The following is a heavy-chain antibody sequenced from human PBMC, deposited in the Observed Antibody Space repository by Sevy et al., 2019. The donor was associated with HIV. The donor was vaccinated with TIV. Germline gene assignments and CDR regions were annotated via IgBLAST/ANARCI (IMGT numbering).Heavy chain of an antibody. Sequence: ASVKVSCKASGYTFTGYYMHWVRQAPGQGLEWMGWINPNSGGTNYAQKFQGRVTMTRDTSISTAYMELSRLRSDDTAVYYCARVRTMGPPKNPGGMDVWGQGTTVTVSS. CDR2: INPNSGGT. J-gene: IGHJ6*02. D-gene: IGHD3-16*01. CDR1: GYTFTGYY. CDR3: ARVRTMGPPKNPGGMDV. V-gene: IGHV1-2*02.